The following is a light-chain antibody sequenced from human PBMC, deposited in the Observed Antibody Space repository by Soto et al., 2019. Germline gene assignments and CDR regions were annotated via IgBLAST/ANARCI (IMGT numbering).Light chain of an antibody. V-gene: IGLV2-14*01. J-gene: IGLJ3*02. CDR3: SSYTSTNTWV. Sequence: QSALTQPASVSGSPGQSITISCTGTSSDVGGYNYVSWYQQHPGKAPKFLIYEVSNRPSGVSNRLSGSKSGNTASLTISGLQAEDEAHYYCSSYTSTNTWVFGGGTKLTVL. CDR1: SSDVGGYNY. CDR2: EVS.